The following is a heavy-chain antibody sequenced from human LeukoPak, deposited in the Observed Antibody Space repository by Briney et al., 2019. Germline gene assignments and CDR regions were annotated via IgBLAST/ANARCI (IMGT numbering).Heavy chain of an antibody. CDR3: AKERIAARQSFDY. Sequence: GGSLRLSCAASGFTFSSYGMHWVRQAPGKGLERVTFIRYDGSNKYYADSVKGRFTISRDNSKNTLYLQMNSLRAEDTAVYYCAKERIAARQSFDYWGQGTLVTVSS. D-gene: IGHD6-6*01. V-gene: IGHV3-30*02. J-gene: IGHJ4*02. CDR2: IRYDGSNK. CDR1: GFTFSSYG.